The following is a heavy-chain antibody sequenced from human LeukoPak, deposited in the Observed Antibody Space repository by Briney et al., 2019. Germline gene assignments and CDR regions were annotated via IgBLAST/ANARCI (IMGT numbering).Heavy chain of an antibody. CDR3: ARLRSQWLDPYLDY. D-gene: IGHD6-19*01. CDR1: GGSISSSSYY. J-gene: IGHJ4*02. CDR2: IYYSGST. Sequence: SETLSLTCTVSGGSISSSSYYWGWIRQPPGKGLEWIGSIYYSGSTYYNPSLKSRVTISVDTSKNQFSLKLSSVTAADTAVYYCARLRSQWLDPYLDYWGQGTLVTVSS. V-gene: IGHV4-39*01.